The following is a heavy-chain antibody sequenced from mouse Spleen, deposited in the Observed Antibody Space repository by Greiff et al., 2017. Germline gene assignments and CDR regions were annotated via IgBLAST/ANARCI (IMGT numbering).Heavy chain of an antibody. CDR3: ARDSPFYDGYFDY. D-gene: IGHD2-3*01. V-gene: IGHV5-16*01. CDR1: GFTFSDYY. Sequence: EVQLQESEGGLVQPGSSMKLSCTASGFTFSDYYMAWVRQVPEKGLEWVANINYDGSSTYYLDSLKSRFIISRDNAKNILYLQMSSLKSEDTATYYCARDSPFYDGYFDYWGQGTTLTVSS. J-gene: IGHJ2*01. CDR2: INYDGSST.